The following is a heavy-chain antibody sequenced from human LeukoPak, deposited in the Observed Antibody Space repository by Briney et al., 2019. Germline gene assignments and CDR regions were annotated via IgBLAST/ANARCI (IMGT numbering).Heavy chain of an antibody. CDR3: ARESKSSLQGLSGY. D-gene: IGHD6-19*01. V-gene: IGHV1-46*01. CDR1: EYTFTSHY. Sequence: ASVKLVKKTSEYTFTSHYSRLARHAPGQGLEWIGIINSSGGSTSYAQKFQGRVTMNRDTSTSTVYMELSSLRSEDTAVYYCARESKSSLQGLSGYCSQGTLVTVSS. CDR2: INSSGGST. J-gene: IGHJ4*02.